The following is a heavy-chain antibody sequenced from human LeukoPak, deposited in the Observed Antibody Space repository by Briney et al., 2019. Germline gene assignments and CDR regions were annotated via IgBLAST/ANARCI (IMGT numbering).Heavy chain of an antibody. CDR2: INHSGST. CDR3: ARTTKYQFKWAGFDP. D-gene: IGHD2-2*01. CDR1: GGSFSGYY. V-gene: IGHV4-34*01. Sequence: SETLSLTCAVYGGSFSGYYWSWIRQPPGKGLEWIGEINHSGSTNYNPSLKSRVTISVDTSKNQFSLRLSPVTAADTAVYYCARTTKYQFKWAGFDPWGQGTLVTVSS. J-gene: IGHJ5*02.